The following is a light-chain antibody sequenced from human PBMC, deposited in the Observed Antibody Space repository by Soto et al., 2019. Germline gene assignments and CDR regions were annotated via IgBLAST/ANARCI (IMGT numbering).Light chain of an antibody. J-gene: IGKJ4*01. V-gene: IGKV1-9*01. CDR3: QQLRSYPLA. Sequence: DIQLTQSPSFLSASIGDRVTITCRASQGISDYLAWYQQEPGKAPKVLIYTTSTLQSGVPSRFSGSGSGTEFTLTISSPQPEDSATYYCQQLRSYPLAFGGGTKVDIK. CDR2: TTS. CDR1: QGISDY.